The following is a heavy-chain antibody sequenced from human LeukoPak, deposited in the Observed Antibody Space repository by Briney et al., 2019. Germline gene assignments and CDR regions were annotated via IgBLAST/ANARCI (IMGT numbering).Heavy chain of an antibody. CDR2: IHISGST. J-gene: IGHJ4*02. CDR1: DDSISSYY. CDR3: GGSRDGYIDY. D-gene: IGHD5-24*01. Sequence: SETLSLTCSVSDDSISSYYWSWVRQPAGKGLEWIGRIHISGSTNYNPSLRSRVTMSLATSKNQFSLKLSSVTAADTAVYYCGGSRDGYIDYWGQGTLVTVSS. V-gene: IGHV4-4*07.